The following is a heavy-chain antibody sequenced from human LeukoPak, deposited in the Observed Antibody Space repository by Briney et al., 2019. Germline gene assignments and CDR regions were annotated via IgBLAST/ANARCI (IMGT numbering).Heavy chain of an antibody. V-gene: IGHV3-23*01. Sequence: GGSLRLSCAASGFTFSSYAMSWVRQAPGKGLEWVSGISGSAATTYYGDSAKGRFTISRDNSKNRLYLQMNSLRVEDTAVYYCAKSVGIIRRGAFDIWGQGTMVTVSS. CDR1: GFTFSSYA. CDR2: ISGSAATT. CDR3: AKSVGIIRRGAFDI. D-gene: IGHD3-10*01. J-gene: IGHJ3*02.